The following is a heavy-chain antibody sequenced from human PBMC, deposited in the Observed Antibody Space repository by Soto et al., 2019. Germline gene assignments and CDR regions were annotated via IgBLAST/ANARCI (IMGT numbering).Heavy chain of an antibody. CDR1: CGSVSSGSYY. D-gene: IGHD6-13*01. V-gene: IGHV4-61*01. Sequence: SETLSLTCTVSCGSVSSGSYYWSWIRQPPGKGLEWIGYMYNSGNYDYNPSLKSRVTISVDTSKNQFSLKLNSVTAADTAVYYCACGSSASAYIDYWGQGTLVTVSS. CDR2: MYNSGNY. CDR3: ACGSSASAYIDY. J-gene: IGHJ4*02.